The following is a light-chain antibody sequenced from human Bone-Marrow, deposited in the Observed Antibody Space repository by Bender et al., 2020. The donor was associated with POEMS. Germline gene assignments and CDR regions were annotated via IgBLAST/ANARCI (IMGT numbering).Light chain of an antibody. J-gene: IGLJ2*01. CDR3: ATWDDTLDGPEWV. Sequence: QSILTQPPSASGTPGQRVTISCSRGASNTGSDLVYWYQQLPGTAPKLLIFRDTRRPSGVPDRFSGSRSGTSASLAISGLRSDDEADYYCATWDDTLDGPEWVFGGGTKLTVL. CDR2: RDT. V-gene: IGLV1-47*01. CDR1: ASNTGSDL.